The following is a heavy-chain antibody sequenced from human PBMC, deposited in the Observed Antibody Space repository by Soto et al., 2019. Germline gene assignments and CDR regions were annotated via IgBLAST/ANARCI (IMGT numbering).Heavy chain of an antibody. Sequence: SETLSLTCAVYGGSFSGYYWSWIRQPPGKGLEWIGEINHSGSTNYNPSLKSRVTISVDTSKNQFSLKLSSVTAADTAVYYCARGERALAVAGTMYYYYYYGMDVWGQGTTVTVSS. V-gene: IGHV4-34*01. J-gene: IGHJ6*02. CDR1: GGSFSGYY. CDR3: ARGERALAVAGTMYYYYYYGMDV. CDR2: INHSGST. D-gene: IGHD6-19*01.